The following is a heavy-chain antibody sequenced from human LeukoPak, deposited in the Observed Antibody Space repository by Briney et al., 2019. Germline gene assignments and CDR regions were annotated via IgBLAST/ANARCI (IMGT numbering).Heavy chain of an antibody. J-gene: IGHJ6*03. D-gene: IGHD5-18*01. CDR2: IYYSGST. CDR1: GGSLSSYY. V-gene: IGHV4-59*01. Sequence: SETLSLTCTVSGGSLSSYYWSWIRQPPGKGLEWIGYIYYSGSTNYNPSLKSRVTISVDTSKNQFSLKLSSVTAADTAVYYCARSVYSYGEKRYYYYYMDVWGKGTTVTVSS. CDR3: ARSVYSYGEKRYYYYYMDV.